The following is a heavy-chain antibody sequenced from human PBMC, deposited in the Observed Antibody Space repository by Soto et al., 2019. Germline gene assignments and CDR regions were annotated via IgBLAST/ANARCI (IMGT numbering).Heavy chain of an antibody. J-gene: IGHJ4*02. CDR1: GGTFSSYA. Sequence: ASVKVSCKASGGTFSSYAISWVRQAPGQGLEWMGWISAYNGNTNYAQKLQGRVTMTTDTSTSTAYMELRSLRSDDTAVYYCARDLGIAVAGPYLDYWGQGTLVTVSS. V-gene: IGHV1-18*01. CDR2: ISAYNGNT. CDR3: ARDLGIAVAGPYLDY. D-gene: IGHD6-19*01.